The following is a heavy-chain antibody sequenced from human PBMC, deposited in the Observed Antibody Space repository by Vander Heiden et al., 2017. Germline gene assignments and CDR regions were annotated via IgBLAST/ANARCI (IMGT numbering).Heavy chain of an antibody. J-gene: IGHJ5*02. Sequence: EVQLVESGGGLVQPGGSLRLSCALSGFTFSSYSRNWFGQAPGKVLEWVSYISSSSSTIYYADSVKGRFTVSRDNAKNSLYLQMNSLRAEDTAVYYCARGLGVSWFDPWGQGTLVTVSS. CDR2: ISSSSSTI. V-gene: IGHV3-48*01. D-gene: IGHD3-16*01. CDR1: GFTFSSYS. CDR3: ARGLGVSWFDP.